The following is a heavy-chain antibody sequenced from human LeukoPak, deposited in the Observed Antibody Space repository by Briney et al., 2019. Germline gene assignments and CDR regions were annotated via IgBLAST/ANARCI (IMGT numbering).Heavy chain of an antibody. CDR1: GFSFSTST. CDR3: VRGDNRDY. CDR2: ISKTSRDM. Sequence: GGSLRLSCAASGFSFSTSTMNWVRQAPGKGLEWISSISKTSRDMYYADSVRGRFTISRDNAKNSLFLLMNSLRVEDTSVYYCVRGDNRDYWGQGTLVTVSS. D-gene: IGHD1-14*01. V-gene: IGHV3-21*01. J-gene: IGHJ4*02.